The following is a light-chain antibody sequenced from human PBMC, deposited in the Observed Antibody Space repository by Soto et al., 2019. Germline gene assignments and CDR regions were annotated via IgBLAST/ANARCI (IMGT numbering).Light chain of an antibody. CDR3: HQSYSSPQYT. CDR2: SAS. CDR1: QSISSY. J-gene: IGKJ2*01. V-gene: IGKV1-39*01. Sequence: DIQMTQSPSSLSASVGERVTITCRAGQSISSYLNWYQQKPGKAPTLLIYSASSLQSGVPSRFSGSGAGTDFTLTIISLQPEDFATYYCHQSYSSPQYTFGQGTQLEIK.